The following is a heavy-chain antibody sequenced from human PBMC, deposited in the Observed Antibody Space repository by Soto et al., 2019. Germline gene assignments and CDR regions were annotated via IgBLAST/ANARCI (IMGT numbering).Heavy chain of an antibody. D-gene: IGHD2-2*01. CDR1: GFTFDDYA. V-gene: IGHV3-9*01. Sequence: EVQLVESGGGLVQPGRSLRLSCAASGFTFDDYAMHWVRQAPGKGLEWVSGISWNSGSIGYADSVKGRFTISRDNAKNSLYLQMNSLRAEDTALYYCAKDRGVVPAAKGVVFDYWGQVTLVTVSS. CDR2: ISWNSGSI. CDR3: AKDRGVVPAAKGVVFDY. J-gene: IGHJ4*02.